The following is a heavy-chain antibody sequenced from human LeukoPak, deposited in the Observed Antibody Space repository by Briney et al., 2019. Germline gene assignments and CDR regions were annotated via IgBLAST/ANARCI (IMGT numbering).Heavy chain of an antibody. CDR2: IYPGDSDT. V-gene: IGHV5-51*01. D-gene: IGHD6-19*01. CDR3: ARLAVAGTGYFDY. CDR1: GYIFTSYW. J-gene: IGHJ4*02. Sequence: GESLKISCKGSGYIFTSYWIGWVRQLPGKSLEWMGIIYPGDSDTRYSPSFQGQVTISADKSISPAYLQWSSLKASDTAMYYCARLAVAGTGYFDYWGQGTLVTVSS.